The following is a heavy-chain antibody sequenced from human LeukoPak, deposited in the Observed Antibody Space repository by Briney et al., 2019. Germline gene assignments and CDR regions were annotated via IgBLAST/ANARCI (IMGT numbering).Heavy chain of an antibody. V-gene: IGHV3-72*01. D-gene: IGHD3-9*01. CDR1: GFTFSDHY. J-gene: IGHJ4*02. CDR2: TRNKANSYTT. CDR3: ARDDILTGLDY. Sequence: PGGSLRLSCAASGFTFSDHYMDWVRQAPGKGLEWVGRTRNKANSYTTEYAASVKGRFTISRDDSKNSLYLQMNSLKTEDTAVCYCARDDILTGLDYWGQGTLVTVSS.